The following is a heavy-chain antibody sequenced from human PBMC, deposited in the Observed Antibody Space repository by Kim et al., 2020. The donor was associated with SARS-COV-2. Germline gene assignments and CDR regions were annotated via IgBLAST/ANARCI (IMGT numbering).Heavy chain of an antibody. V-gene: IGHV3-11*03. J-gene: IGHJ4*02. CDR1: GFTFSDYF. D-gene: IGHD3-10*01. CDR2: ISSSSSST. CDR3: ARLLSGSGTTACDS. Sequence: GGSLRLSCAASGFTFSDYFMTWIRQAPGKGLESISFISSSSSSTKYADSVKGRFTISRDNARNSLYLQMNSLRADDTAVYYCARLLSGSGTTACDSWGQGTLVTVSS.